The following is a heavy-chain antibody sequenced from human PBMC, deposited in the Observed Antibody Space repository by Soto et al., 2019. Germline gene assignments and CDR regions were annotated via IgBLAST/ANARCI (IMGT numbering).Heavy chain of an antibody. CDR2: ISAYNGNT. V-gene: IGHV1-18*04. Sequence: ASVKVSCTASGYTFTTYGFSWVRQAPGQGLECVGWISAYNGNTHYSQKFQGRVTMTTDTSKSTAYMELRSLTSGDTAVYYCASEPIYYNDGSGYYPLGYWGQGTLVTVSS. D-gene: IGHD3-22*01. J-gene: IGHJ4*02. CDR3: ASEPIYYNDGSGYYPLGY. CDR1: GYTFTTYG.